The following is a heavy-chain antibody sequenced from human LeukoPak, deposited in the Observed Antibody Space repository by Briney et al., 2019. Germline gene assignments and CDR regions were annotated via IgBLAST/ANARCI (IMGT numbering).Heavy chain of an antibody. CDR2: IKQDGSEK. V-gene: IGHV3-7*01. CDR1: GFTFSSYW. CDR3: ARRDSYYYYYMDV. J-gene: IGHJ6*03. Sequence: GGSLRLSCAASGFTFSSYWMSWVRQAPGKGLEWVANIKQDGSEKYYVDSVKGRFTISRDNAKNSLYLQMNSLRAEDTAVYYCARRDSYYYYYMDVWGKGTTVTVSS.